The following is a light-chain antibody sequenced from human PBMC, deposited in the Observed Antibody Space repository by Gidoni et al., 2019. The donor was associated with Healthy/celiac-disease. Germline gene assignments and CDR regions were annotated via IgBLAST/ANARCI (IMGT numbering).Light chain of an antibody. CDR1: QSVSSY. CDR2: DAS. J-gene: IGKJ5*01. CDR3: QQRSFSGT. V-gene: IGKV3-11*01. Sequence: EIVLTQSPSTLSLSPGERATSPERASQSVSSYLAWYQQKPGQAPRLLIYDASNRATGIQARFSGSGSGTDFTLTISSLEPEDFAVYYCQQRSFSGTFGQGTRLEIK.